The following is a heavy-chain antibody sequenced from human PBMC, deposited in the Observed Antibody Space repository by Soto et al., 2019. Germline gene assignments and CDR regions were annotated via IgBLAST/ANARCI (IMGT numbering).Heavy chain of an antibody. D-gene: IGHD3-16*01. V-gene: IGHV1-69*06. CDR2: IIPIFGTA. CDR1: GGPFSSYA. J-gene: IGHJ6*02. CDR3: ARAEELLRVGLYYSFGMDC. Sequence: SSVQVSCKASGGPFSSYAISWVRQAPGQGLEWMGGIIPIFGTANYAQKFQGRVTITADKSTSTAYMELSSLRSEDTAVYYCARAEELLRVGLYYSFGMDCWGDVPKVTVT.